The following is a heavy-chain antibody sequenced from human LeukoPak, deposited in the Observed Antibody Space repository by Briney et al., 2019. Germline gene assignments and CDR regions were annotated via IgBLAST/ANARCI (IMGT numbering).Heavy chain of an antibody. J-gene: IGHJ4*02. D-gene: IGHD3-10*01. Sequence: DSLKVSCKASGYTFTSYGISWVRQAPGQGLEWMAWISAYNGNTDYAQNLRGRVTMATDPSTSTAYMELRSLRSDDTAVYYCARDSVDGSGTYYNDSPDYWGQGTLVTVS. CDR3: ARDSVDGSGTYYNDSPDY. CDR2: ISAYNGNT. V-gene: IGHV1-18*01. CDR1: GYTFTSYG.